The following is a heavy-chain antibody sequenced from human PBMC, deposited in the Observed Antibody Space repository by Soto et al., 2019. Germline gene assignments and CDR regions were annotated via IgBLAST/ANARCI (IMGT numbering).Heavy chain of an antibody. D-gene: IGHD2-15*01. CDR2: ISAGSEGA. V-gene: IGHV3-23*01. Sequence: EVQLLESGGGLVQPGGALRLSCVASGFTFSSHAMSWVRQAPGKGLEWISSISAGSEGAYYADSVKGRFTISRDNSNNTLYLQMNSLGAEDTAVYYCARDLWWYLHWGQGTLVTVSS. J-gene: IGHJ4*02. CDR1: GFTFSSHA. CDR3: ARDLWWYLH.